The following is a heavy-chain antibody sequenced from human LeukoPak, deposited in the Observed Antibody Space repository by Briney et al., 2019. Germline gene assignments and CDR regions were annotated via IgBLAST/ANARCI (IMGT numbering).Heavy chain of an antibody. CDR1: GFTFSTSW. V-gene: IGHV3-7*03. Sequence: PGGSLRLSCAASGFTFSTSWMSWVRQVPGTGLEWVANIKQDGSDRNYVTSVRGRFTISRDNAESSLYLQMNSLRAEDTAVYYCVRNLAVAGTCFDSWGQGTLVTVSS. D-gene: IGHD6-19*01. CDR3: VRNLAVAGTCFDS. CDR2: IKQDGSDR. J-gene: IGHJ4*02.